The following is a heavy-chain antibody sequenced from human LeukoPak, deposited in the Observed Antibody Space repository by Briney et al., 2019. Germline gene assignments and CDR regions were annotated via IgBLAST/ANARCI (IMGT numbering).Heavy chain of an antibody. Sequence: KPSETLSLTCTVSGGSISSSSYYWGWIRQPPGKGLEWIGYIYHSGSTYYNPSLKSRVTISVDRSKNQFSLKLSSVTAADTAVYYCARAMGYYYDTWGQGTLVTVSS. D-gene: IGHD3-22*01. CDR1: GGSISSSSYY. CDR3: ARAMGYYYDT. J-gene: IGHJ5*02. V-gene: IGHV4-39*07. CDR2: IYHSGST.